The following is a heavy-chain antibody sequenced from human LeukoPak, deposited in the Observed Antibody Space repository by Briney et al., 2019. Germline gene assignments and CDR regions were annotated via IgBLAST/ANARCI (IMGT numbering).Heavy chain of an antibody. J-gene: IGHJ3*02. Sequence: SETLSLTCTVSGGSISSSSYYWGWIRQPPGKGLEWIGSIYHSGSTYYNPSLKSRVTISVDTSKNQFSLKLSSVTAADTAVYYCARVTHSPYYYDSSGYTDAFDIWGQGTMVTVSS. V-gene: IGHV4-39*07. CDR2: IYHSGST. CDR1: GGSISSSSYY. D-gene: IGHD3-22*01. CDR3: ARVTHSPYYYDSSGYTDAFDI.